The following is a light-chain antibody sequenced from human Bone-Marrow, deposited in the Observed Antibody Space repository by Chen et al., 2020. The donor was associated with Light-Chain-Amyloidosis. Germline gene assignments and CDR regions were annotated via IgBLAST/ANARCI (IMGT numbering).Light chain of an antibody. CDR1: SSNIGANT. J-gene: IGLJ3*02. Sequence: SVLTQTPSASGTPGQRVTISCSGSSSNIGANTVNWYQQFPGTAPKLLIYSNNQRPSGVPDRFSGSKSGTSASLAISGLQSEDETDYSCAAWDDNLNGWVFGGGTKLTVL. CDR2: SNN. V-gene: IGLV1-44*01. CDR3: AAWDDNLNGWV.